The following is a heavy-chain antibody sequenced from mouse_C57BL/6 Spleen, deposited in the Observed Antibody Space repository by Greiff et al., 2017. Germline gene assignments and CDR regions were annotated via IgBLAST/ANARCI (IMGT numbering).Heavy chain of an antibody. V-gene: IGHV5-4*01. CDR2: ISDGGSYT. CDR3: ARDRNYGSSPAWFAY. CDR1: GFTFSSYA. D-gene: IGHD1-1*01. J-gene: IGHJ3*01. Sequence: EVKVVESGGGLVKPGGSLKLSCAASGFTFSSYAMSWVRQTPEKRLEWVATISDGGSYTYYPDNVKGRFPISRDNDKNNLYLQMSHLKSEDTAMYDWARDRNYGSSPAWFAYWGQGTLVTVSA.